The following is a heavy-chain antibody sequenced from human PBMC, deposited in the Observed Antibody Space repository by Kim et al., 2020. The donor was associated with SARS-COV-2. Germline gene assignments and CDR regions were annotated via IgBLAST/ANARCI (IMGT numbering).Heavy chain of an antibody. J-gene: IGHJ3*02. D-gene: IGHD3-16*01. Sequence: TYSPSFQGQVTSSADKSSSTAYLQWSSLRASDTAMYYCARMGVGDAFDIWGQGTMVTVSS. V-gene: IGHV5-51*01. CDR3: ARMGVGDAFDI.